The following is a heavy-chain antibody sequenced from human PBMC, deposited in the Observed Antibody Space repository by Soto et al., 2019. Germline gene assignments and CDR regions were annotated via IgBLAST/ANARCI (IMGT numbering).Heavy chain of an antibody. CDR3: ARSMNYDLWSGYRFDY. V-gene: IGHV5-51*01. Sequence: GESLKISCKGSGYSFTNYWIGWVRQMPGKGLEWMGIIYPGDSDIRYSPSFQGQVTISADKSISTAYLHWSSLKASDTAMYYCARSMNYDLWSGYRFDYWGQGTAVTVSS. CDR1: GYSFTNYW. CDR2: IYPGDSDI. D-gene: IGHD3-3*01. J-gene: IGHJ4*02.